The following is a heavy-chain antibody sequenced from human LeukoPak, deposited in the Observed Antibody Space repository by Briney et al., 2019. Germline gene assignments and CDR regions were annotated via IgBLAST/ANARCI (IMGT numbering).Heavy chain of an antibody. Sequence: SVKVSCKASGYTFTSYDINWMRQATGQGLEWMGGIIPFLDTSNYAQKFQGRVTITADESTSTAYMELSSLRSEDTAMYYCARRVTALGPWFDPWGQGTLVIVSS. CDR2: IIPFLDTS. V-gene: IGHV1-69*13. J-gene: IGHJ5*02. CDR1: GYTFTSYD. D-gene: IGHD4-23*01. CDR3: ARRVTALGPWFDP.